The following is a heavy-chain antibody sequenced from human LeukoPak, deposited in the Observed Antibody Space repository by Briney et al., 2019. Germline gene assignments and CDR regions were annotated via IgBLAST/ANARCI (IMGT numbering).Heavy chain of an antibody. V-gene: IGHV4-4*07. J-gene: IGHJ6*03. D-gene: IGHD2-2*02. CDR1: GGSISSYY. Sequence: SETLSLTCTVSGGSISSYYWSWIRQPAGKGLEWIGRIYTSGSTNCNPSLKSRVTMSVDTSKNQFSLKLSSVTAADTAVYYCAGGNQLLYGDYYYYMDVWGKGTTVTVSS. CDR3: AGGNQLLYGDYYYYMDV. CDR2: IYTSGST.